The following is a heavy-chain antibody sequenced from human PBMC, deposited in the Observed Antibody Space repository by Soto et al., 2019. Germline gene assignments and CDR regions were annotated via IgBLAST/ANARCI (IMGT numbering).Heavy chain of an antibody. CDR2: INPNSGGT. V-gene: IGHV1-2*04. D-gene: IGHD6-13*01. Sequence: GASVKVSCKASGYTFTGYYMHWVRQAPGQGLEWMGWINPNSGGTNYAQKFQGWVTMTRDTSISTAYMELSRLRSDDTAVYYCATDPTRGVAAAGMDYYGMDVWGQGTTVTVSS. CDR3: ATDPTRGVAAAGMDYYGMDV. J-gene: IGHJ6*02. CDR1: GYTFTGYY.